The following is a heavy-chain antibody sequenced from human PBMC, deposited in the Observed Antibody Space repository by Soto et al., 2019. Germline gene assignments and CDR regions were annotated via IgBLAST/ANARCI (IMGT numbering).Heavy chain of an antibody. CDR1: GDTFSSYV. V-gene: IGHV1-69*01. J-gene: IGHJ5*02. CDR3: ARITMTTVTVWFDP. CDR2: IIPMFGTS. Sequence: QVQLVQSGAEVKKPGSSVKVSCKASGDTFSSYVLNWVRQAPGQGLEWMGGIIPMFGTSNYTQKFQGRVTITADESTSTAYMELSSLRSEDTAVYYCARITMTTVTVWFDPWGQGTLVTVSS. D-gene: IGHD4-17*01.